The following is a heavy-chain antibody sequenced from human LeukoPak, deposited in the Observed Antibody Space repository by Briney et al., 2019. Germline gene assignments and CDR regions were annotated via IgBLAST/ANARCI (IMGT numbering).Heavy chain of an antibody. CDR1: GGSISSYY. Sequence: SETLSLTCTVSGGSISSYYWSWMRQTPGKGREGIGYIYYSGSTNYNPSLKSRVTISVDTSKNQFSLKLSSVTAADSAVYYCARDSSGYYYLPQYYFDYWAQGTLVTVSS. CDR3: ARDSSGYYYLPQYYFDY. CDR2: IYYSGST. J-gene: IGHJ4*02. D-gene: IGHD3-22*01. V-gene: IGHV4-59*01.